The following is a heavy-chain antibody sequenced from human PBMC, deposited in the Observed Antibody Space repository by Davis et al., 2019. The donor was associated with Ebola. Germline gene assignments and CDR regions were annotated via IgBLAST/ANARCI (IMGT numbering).Heavy chain of an antibody. D-gene: IGHD3-10*01. J-gene: IGHJ4*02. CDR3: ARGKEFFDD. CDR2: FSHTGAT. V-gene: IGHV4-59*02. Sequence: PSETLSLTCSVSGGSVSNYYCTWIRQSPGTGLEWIGYFSHTGATKYNPSFKGRVTISVDGSKNQFSLNLRAVTAADTAIYYCARGKEFFDDWGQGKLVAVSS. CDR1: GGSVSNYY.